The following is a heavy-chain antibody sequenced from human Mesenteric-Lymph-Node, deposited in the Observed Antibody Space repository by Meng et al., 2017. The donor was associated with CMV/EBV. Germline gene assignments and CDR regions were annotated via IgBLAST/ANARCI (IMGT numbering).Heavy chain of an antibody. CDR1: GGSISSYY. CDR3: ARFTSSGLDY. CDR2: IYYSGST. J-gene: IGHJ4*02. Sequence: LTCTVSGGSISSYYWSWIRQPPGKGLEWIGYIYYSGSTSYNPSLKSRVTISVDTSKNQFSLKLSSVTAADTAIYYCARFTSSGLDYWGQGALVTVSS. V-gene: IGHV4-59*08. D-gene: IGHD2-2*01.